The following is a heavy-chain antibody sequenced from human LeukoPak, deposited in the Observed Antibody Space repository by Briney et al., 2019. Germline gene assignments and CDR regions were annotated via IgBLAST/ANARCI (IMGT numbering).Heavy chain of an antibody. CDR1: GFTFSSYG. V-gene: IGHV3-33*06. CDR2: IWYDGSDK. CDR3: AKDFGGKYGHQFDY. D-gene: IGHD3-10*01. Sequence: PGGSLRLSCAASGFTFSSYGMHWVRQAPGKGLEWVAVIWYDGSDKYYADSVKGRFTISRDNSKNTLYLQMNSLRAEDTAVYYCAKDFGGKYGHQFDYWDQGTLVTVSS. J-gene: IGHJ4*02.